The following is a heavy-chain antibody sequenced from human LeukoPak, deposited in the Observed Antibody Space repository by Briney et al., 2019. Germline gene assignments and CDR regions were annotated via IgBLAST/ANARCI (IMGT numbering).Heavy chain of an antibody. Sequence: SETLSLTCAVYGGSFSGYYWSWIRQPPGKGLEWIGEINHSGSTNYNPSLKSRVTISVDTSKNQFSLKLSSVTAADTAVYYCSQRRGEVDTAMVTLYDYWGQGTLVTVSS. D-gene: IGHD5-18*01. CDR2: INHSGST. CDR3: SQRRGEVDTAMVTLYDY. J-gene: IGHJ4*02. V-gene: IGHV4-34*01. CDR1: GGSFSGYY.